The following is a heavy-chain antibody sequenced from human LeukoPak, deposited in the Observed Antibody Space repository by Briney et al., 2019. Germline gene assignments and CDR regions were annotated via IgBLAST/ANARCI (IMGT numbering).Heavy chain of an antibody. CDR2: IYGSGNT. D-gene: IGHD6-19*01. J-gene: IGHJ4*02. V-gene: IGHV4-59*01. CDR1: GGSISGWY. CDR3: ARETSLAGFASGLGFNY. Sequence: PSETLSLTCTVSGGSISGWYWSWIRQPPGKGLEWIGYIYGSGNTNYNPSLKSRVTMSIDTSKNQFSLRLTSVTAADTATYYCARETSLAGFASGLGFNYWGQGILVTVSS.